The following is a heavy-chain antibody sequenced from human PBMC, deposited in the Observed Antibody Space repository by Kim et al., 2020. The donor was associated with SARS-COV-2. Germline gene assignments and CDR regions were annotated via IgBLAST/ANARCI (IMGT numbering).Heavy chain of an antibody. J-gene: IGHJ4*02. CDR1: GFTFSSYG. V-gene: IGHV3-33*08. D-gene: IGHD1-26*01. CDR2: IWYDGSKT. CDR3: ASSGSFSSFGY. Sequence: GGSLRLSCAASGFTFSSYGMHWVRQAPGKGLGWVAVIWYDGSKTYYADSVRGRFTISRDNSKNTLYLQMNSLRAEDTAVYYCASSGSFSSFGYWGQGTLVTVS.